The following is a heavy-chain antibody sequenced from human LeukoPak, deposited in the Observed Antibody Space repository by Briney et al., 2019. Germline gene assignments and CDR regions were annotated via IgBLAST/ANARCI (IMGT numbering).Heavy chain of an antibody. V-gene: IGHV4-34*01. Sequence: SETLSLTCAVYGGSFSGYYWSWIRQPPGKGLEWIGKINHSGSTNYNPSLKSRVTISVDTSKNQFSLKLSSVTAADTAVYYCAKVRHGMPRVDYFDYWGQGTLVTVSS. CDR2: INHSGST. CDR3: AKVRHGMPRVDYFDY. D-gene: IGHD2-2*01. J-gene: IGHJ4*02. CDR1: GGSFSGYY.